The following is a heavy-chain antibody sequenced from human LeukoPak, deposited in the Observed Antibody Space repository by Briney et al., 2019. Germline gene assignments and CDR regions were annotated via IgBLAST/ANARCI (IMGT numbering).Heavy chain of an antibody. CDR3: ARHGIVGATLFDS. J-gene: IGHJ4*02. CDR1: GGSISSYY. CDR2: ISDSGST. Sequence: PSETLSLTCTVSGGSISSYYWSWIRQPPGKGLEWIGYISDSGSTNYNPSLKSQFTISVDTSENQLSLKVSSVTAADTAVYYCARHGIVGATLFDSWGQGTPVTVSS. V-gene: IGHV4-59*01. D-gene: IGHD1-26*01.